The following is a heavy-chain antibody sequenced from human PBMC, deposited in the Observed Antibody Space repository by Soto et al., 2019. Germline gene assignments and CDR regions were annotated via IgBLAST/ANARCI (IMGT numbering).Heavy chain of an antibody. V-gene: IGHV1-69*13. CDR1: GGTFSSYS. J-gene: IGHJ6*02. Sequence: SVKVSCKASGGTFSSYSISWVLQAPGQGLEWMGGIIPIFGTANYAQKFQGRVTITADESTSAAYMELSSLRSEDTAVYYCARGQYYDSSGQYYYYYYGMDVWGQGTTVTVSS. CDR3: ARGQYYDSSGQYYYYYYGMDV. CDR2: IIPIFGTA. D-gene: IGHD3-22*01.